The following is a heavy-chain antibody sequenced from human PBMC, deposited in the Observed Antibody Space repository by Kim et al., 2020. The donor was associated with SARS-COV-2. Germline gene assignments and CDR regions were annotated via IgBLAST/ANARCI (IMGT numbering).Heavy chain of an antibody. CDR3: AKDIYSVGVVPSGWYGGGLLDYYYGMDV. CDR1: GFTFDDYA. D-gene: IGHD6-19*01. V-gene: IGHV3-9*01. Sequence: GGSLRLSCAASGFTFDDYAMHWVRQAPGKGLEWVSGISWNSGSIGYTDSVKGRFTISRDNAKNSLYLQMNSLRAEDTALYYCAKDIYSVGVVPSGWYGGGLLDYYYGMDVWGQGTTVTVSS. J-gene: IGHJ6*02. CDR2: ISWNSGSI.